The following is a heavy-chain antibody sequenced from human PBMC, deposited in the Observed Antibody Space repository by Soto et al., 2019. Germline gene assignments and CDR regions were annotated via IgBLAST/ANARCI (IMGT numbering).Heavy chain of an antibody. CDR3: AKDAPGSGWLSDY. J-gene: IGHJ4*02. CDR1: GFTFSIYA. D-gene: IGHD3-22*01. CDR2: IGGSGGGT. Sequence: PGWSLRLSCAASGFTFSIYAMSWVRQAPGKGLEWVSTIGGSGGGTSYADIVRGRFTISRDNSQNTLYLQMNSLRAEDTAVYYCAKDAPGSGWLSDYWGQGTLVTVSS. V-gene: IGHV3-23*01.